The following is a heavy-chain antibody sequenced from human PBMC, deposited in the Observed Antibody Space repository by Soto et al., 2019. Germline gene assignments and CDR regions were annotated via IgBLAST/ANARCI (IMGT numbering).Heavy chain of an antibody. V-gene: IGHV3-48*01. CDR2: ISSSSSDI. J-gene: IGHJ4*01. D-gene: IGHD3-10*01. Sequence: EVQLVESGGGLVQPGGSLRLSCAASGFTFSRYSMNWVRQAPGKGLEWVSSISSSSSDIYYADSVKGRFTISRDNAKNSLYLQMNGLIAEDNVVYYCARPAEGYYGSGNYYFDYWGHGSLVTVSS. CDR1: GFTFSRYS. CDR3: ARPAEGYYGSGNYYFDY.